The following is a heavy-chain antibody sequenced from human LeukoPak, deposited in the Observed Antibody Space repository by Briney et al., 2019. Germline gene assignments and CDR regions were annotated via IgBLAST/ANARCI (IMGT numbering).Heavy chain of an antibody. D-gene: IGHD2-8*02. CDR2: IYSGGST. CDR3: ARDRYWGAGFDP. J-gene: IGHJ5*02. V-gene: IGHV3-66*01. Sequence: PGGCLRLSCAASGFTVSSNYMSWVRQAPGKGLEWVSVIYSGGSTYYADSVKDRFAISRDNSKNTVYLQMNSLRAEDTAVYYCARDRYWGAGFDPWGQGALVTVSS. CDR1: GFTVSSNY.